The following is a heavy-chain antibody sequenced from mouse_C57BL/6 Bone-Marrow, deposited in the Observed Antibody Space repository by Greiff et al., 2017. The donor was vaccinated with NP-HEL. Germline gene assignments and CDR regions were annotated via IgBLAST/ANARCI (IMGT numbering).Heavy chain of an antibody. J-gene: IGHJ2*01. CDR3: TTETTAPFDY. CDR1: GFNIKDDY. CDR2: IDPENGDT. D-gene: IGHD1-2*01. Sequence: EVKLEESGAELVRPGASVKLSCTASGFNIKDDYMHWVKQRPEQGLEWIGWIDPENGDTEYASKFQGKATITADTSSNTAYLQLSSLTSEDTAVYYCTTETTAPFDYWGQGTTLTVSS. V-gene: IGHV14-4*01.